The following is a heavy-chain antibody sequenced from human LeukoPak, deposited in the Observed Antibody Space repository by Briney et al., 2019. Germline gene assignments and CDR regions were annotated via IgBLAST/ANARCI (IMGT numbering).Heavy chain of an antibody. Sequence: PSETLSLTCTVSGGSISSGGYYWSWIRQHPGKGLEWIGYIYYSGSTYYNPSLKSRVTISVDTSKNQFSLKLSSVTAADTAVYYCARENSDNTAMATWNYFDYWGQGTLVTVSS. CDR1: GGSISSGGYY. V-gene: IGHV4-31*03. D-gene: IGHD5-18*01. CDR3: ARENSDNTAMATWNYFDY. CDR2: IYYSGST. J-gene: IGHJ4*02.